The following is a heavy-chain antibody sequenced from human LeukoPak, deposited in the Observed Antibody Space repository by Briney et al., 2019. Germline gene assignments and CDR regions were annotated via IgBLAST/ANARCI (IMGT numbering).Heavy chain of an antibody. CDR1: GFTFSSYS. J-gene: IGHJ4*02. D-gene: IGHD4-23*01. CDR3: ARVGTDYGGNSYFDY. Sequence: GSLRLSCAASGFTFSSYSMNWVRQAPGKGLEWIGSIYHSGSTYYNPSLKSRVTISVDTSKNQFSLKLSSVTAADTAVYYCARVGTDYGGNSYFDYWGQGTLVTVSS. CDR2: IYHSGST. V-gene: IGHV4-38-2*01.